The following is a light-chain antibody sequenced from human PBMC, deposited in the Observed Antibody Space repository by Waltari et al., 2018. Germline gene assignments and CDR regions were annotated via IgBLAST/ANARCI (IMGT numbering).Light chain of an antibody. Sequence: QSAMTQPASVSGSPGQLNTSSCTGTSRDIGAYKLVHWYQHPPGKVPRVIIYNVNERPSRISSRFSGSKSGNTASLTISGLQPDDEADYYCGSYRGSNIYVFGTGTKVTVL. V-gene: IGLV2-14*03. CDR3: GSYRGSNIYV. J-gene: IGLJ1*01. CDR2: NVN. CDR1: SRDIGAYKL.